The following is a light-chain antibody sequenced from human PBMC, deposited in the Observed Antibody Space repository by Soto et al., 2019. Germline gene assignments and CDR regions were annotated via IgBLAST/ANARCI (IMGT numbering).Light chain of an antibody. CDR2: EVS. CDR1: SNDFGGYNF. J-gene: IGLJ1*01. Sequence: QSALTQPPSASGSPGQSVTISCTGTSNDFGGYNFVSWYQQHPGKAHKLMIFEVSKRPSGVPDRFSGSKSGSTASLTVFGLQAEDEADYYCSSYAGNNIYYVFGTGTKVTVL. CDR3: SSYAGNNIYYV. V-gene: IGLV2-8*01.